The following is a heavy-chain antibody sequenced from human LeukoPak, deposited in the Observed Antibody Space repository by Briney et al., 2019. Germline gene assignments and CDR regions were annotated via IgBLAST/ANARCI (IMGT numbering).Heavy chain of an antibody. CDR1: AGSISSYS. D-gene: IGHD6-13*01. CDR3: ARGVGYSSSWYLSWFDP. CDR2: IYTSVST. J-gene: IGHJ5*02. V-gene: IGHV4-4*07. Sequence: SETLSLTCTIPAGSISSYSWSWIRQPAGKGLEWIGRIYTSVSTNYNPSLKSRVTLSVDTSKNQFSLKLSSVTAADTAVYYCARGVGYSSSWYLSWFDPWGQGTLVTVSS.